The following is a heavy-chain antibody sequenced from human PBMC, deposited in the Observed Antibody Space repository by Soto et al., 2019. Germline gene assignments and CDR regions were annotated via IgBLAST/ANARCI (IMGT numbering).Heavy chain of an antibody. J-gene: IGHJ4*02. Sequence: QVQLQESGPGLVKPSQALSLTCTVSGGPIINGDSYLNWIRQHPEKGLEWMGYINYRGTTNYNPALKRRMLISIDTYKNQFSPRLTSVTAADTAVYYCARDAPGAAPYWGQGTLVTVSS. CDR2: INYRGTT. CDR3: ARDAPGAAPY. CDR1: GGPIINGDSY. D-gene: IGHD6-13*01. V-gene: IGHV4-31*03.